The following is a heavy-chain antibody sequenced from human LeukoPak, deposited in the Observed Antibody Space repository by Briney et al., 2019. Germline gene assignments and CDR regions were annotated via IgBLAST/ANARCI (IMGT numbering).Heavy chain of an antibody. CDR2: IYSGGST. V-gene: IGHV3-66*01. J-gene: IGHJ4*02. CDR1: GFTVSSNY. CDR3: AREGYYDSKVDY. Sequence: PGGSLRLSCAASGFTVSSNYTSWVRQAPGKGLEWVSVIYSGGSTYYADSVKGRFTISRDNSKNTLYLQMNSLRAEDTAVYYCAREGYYDSKVDYWGQGTLVTVSS. D-gene: IGHD3-22*01.